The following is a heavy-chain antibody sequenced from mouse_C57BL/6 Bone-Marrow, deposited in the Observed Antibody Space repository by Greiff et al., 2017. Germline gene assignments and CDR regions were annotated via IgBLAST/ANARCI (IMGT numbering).Heavy chain of an antibody. J-gene: IGHJ2*01. CDR1: GYTFTSYW. D-gene: IGHD1-1*01. Sequence: QVQLKQPGAELVKPGASVKLSCKASGYTFTSYWMQWVKQRPGQGLEWIGEIDPSDSYTNYNQKFKGKATLNVDTSSSTAYMQLSSLTSEDSAVYYCARGVIITTVVDFDYWGQGTTLTVSS. CDR3: ARGVIITTVVDFDY. V-gene: IGHV1-50*01. CDR2: IDPSDSYT.